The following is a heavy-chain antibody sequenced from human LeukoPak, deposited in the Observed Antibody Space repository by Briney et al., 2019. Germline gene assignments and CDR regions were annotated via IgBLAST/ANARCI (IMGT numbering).Heavy chain of an antibody. J-gene: IGHJ6*03. V-gene: IGHV3-23*01. CDR1: GITLSNYG. Sequence: GGSLRLSCAVSGITLSNYGMSWVRQAPGKGLEWVAGISDSGGRTNYADSVKGRFTISRDNSKNTLHLQMNSLRAEDTAVYYCAKIPYYDFWSGYSYSYYMDVWGKGTTVTVSS. CDR3: AKIPYYDFWSGYSYSYYMDV. CDR2: ISDSGGRT. D-gene: IGHD3-3*01.